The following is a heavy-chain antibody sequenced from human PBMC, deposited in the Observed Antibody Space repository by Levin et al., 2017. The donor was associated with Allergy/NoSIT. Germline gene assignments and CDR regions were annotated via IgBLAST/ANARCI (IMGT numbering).Heavy chain of an antibody. J-gene: IGHJ4*02. CDR2: INTNTGNP. Sequence: PGESLKISCKASGYTFTSYGMNWVRQAPGQGLEWMGWINTNTGNPTYAQGFTGRFVFSLDTSDSTAYLQISNLKAEDTAVYYCARSGRYCSSTTCHAKYWGQGTLVIVSS. D-gene: IGHD2-2*01. CDR1: GYTFTSYG. V-gene: IGHV7-4-1*02. CDR3: ARSGRYCSSTTCHAKY.